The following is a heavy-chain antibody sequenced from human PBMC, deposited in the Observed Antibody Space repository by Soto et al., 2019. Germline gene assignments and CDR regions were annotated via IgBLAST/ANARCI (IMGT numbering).Heavy chain of an antibody. Sequence: SETLSLTCAVSGGSISSGGYYWSWIRQPPGKGLEWIGYIYYSGSTNYNPSLKSRVTISVDTSKNQFSLKLSSVTAADTAVYYCARRYGYSFDYWGQGTLVTVSS. J-gene: IGHJ4*02. CDR1: GGSISSGGYY. D-gene: IGHD1-1*01. CDR3: ARRYGYSFDY. V-gene: IGHV4-61*08. CDR2: IYYSGST.